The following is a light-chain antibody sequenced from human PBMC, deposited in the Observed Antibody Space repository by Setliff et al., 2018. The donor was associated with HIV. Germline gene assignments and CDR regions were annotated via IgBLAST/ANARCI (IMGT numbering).Light chain of an antibody. V-gene: IGLV2-14*01. CDR2: EIS. Sequence: QSVLAQPASVSGSPGQSITISCTGTSSDVGRYNYVSWYQQHPGKAPKLIIYEISNRPSGVSSRFSGSKSANTASLIITGLQTEDEADYYCSSYTSTSALYVFGTGTKV. J-gene: IGLJ1*01. CDR3: SSYTSTSALYV. CDR1: SSDVGRYNY.